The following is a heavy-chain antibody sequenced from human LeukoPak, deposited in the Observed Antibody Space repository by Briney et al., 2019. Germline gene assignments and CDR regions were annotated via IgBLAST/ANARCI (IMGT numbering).Heavy chain of an antibody. V-gene: IGHV4-34*01. J-gene: IGHJ6*02. D-gene: IGHD2-2*02. Sequence: LETLSLTCAVYGGSFSGYYWSWIRQPPGKGLEWIGEINHSGSTNYNPSLKSRVTISVDTSKNQFSLKLSSVTAADTAVYYCARGRAHCSSTSCYRYYYYGMDVWGQGTTVTVSS. CDR3: ARGRAHCSSTSCYRYYYYGMDV. CDR2: INHSGST. CDR1: GGSFSGYY.